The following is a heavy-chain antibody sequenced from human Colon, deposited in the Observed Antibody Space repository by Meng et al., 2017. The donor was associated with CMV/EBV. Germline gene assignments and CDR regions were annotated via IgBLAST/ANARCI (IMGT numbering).Heavy chain of an antibody. V-gene: IGHV3-7*01. D-gene: IGHD6-13*01. CDR1: RMTLSSYW. CDR3: ARGWPPDY. CDR2: IKQDGSEI. J-gene: IGHJ4*02. Sequence: GGSLRLSCVASRMTLSSYWMTWVRQAPGKGLEWVANIKQDGSEISYVDSVKGRFTISRDNAQNSVYLQMDSLTAEDTAIYYCARGWPPDYWGQGTLVTVSS.